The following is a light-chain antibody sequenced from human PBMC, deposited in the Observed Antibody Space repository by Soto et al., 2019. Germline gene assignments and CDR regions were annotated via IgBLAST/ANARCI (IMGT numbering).Light chain of an antibody. CDR3: QQSYTTPIT. CDR2: AAS. Sequence: DIQMTQSPSSLSASVGDRVTITCRASQYISNYVNWYQQKPGKAPNLLIYAASTLQGGVPSRFSGSGSGTDFTLTISSLEPEDFATYYCQQSYTTPITFGQGTRLEI. V-gene: IGKV1-39*01. J-gene: IGKJ5*01. CDR1: QYISNY.